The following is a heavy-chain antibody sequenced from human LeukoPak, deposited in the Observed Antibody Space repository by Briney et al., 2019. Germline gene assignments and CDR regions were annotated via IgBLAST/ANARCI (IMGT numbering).Heavy chain of an antibody. CDR2: INQDGSEK. V-gene: IGHV3-7*05. CDR1: GFTLRSYW. J-gene: IGHJ3*02. CDR3: ARDRGYSTFDM. Sequence: GGSLRLSCVASGFTLRSYWMAGVRQAPRKGRDWVANINQDGSEKNYGDSVKGRFTISRDHAKNSLCLQMTSVRAEAPAVYYCARDRGYSTFDMWGQGTMVTVSS. D-gene: IGHD5-18*01.